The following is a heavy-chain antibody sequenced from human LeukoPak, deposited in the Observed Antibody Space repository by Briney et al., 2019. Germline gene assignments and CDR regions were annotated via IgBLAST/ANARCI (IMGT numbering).Heavy chain of an antibody. V-gene: IGHV4-4*07. CDR1: GASISNYY. Sequence: PSETLSLTCTVSGASISNYYWIWIRQPAGEGLEWIELIYTSGNTNYNPSLKSRVTMSVDTSKNQFSLKLSSVTAADTAVYYCARVRGITSMAYFDYWGQGTLVTVSS. D-gene: IGHD5-18*01. CDR2: IYTSGNT. CDR3: ARVRGITSMAYFDY. J-gene: IGHJ4*02.